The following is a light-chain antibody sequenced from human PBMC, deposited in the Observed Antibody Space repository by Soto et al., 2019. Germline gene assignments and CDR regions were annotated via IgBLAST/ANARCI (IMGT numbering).Light chain of an antibody. CDR1: QGIGNA. J-gene: IGKJ5*01. CDR3: QQYNTYST. CDR2: DAS. Sequence: AIQMIQSPSSLSAYVGDRVTISCRASQGIGNALGWYQQKPGKAPQALIYDASSLKSGVPSRFSGNGSGTEFTLTISSLQPDDFATYYCQQYNTYSTFGQGTRLEIK. V-gene: IGKV1-13*02.